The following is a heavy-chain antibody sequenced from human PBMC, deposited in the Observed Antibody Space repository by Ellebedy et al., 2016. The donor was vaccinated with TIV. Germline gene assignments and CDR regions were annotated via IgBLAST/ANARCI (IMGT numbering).Heavy chain of an antibody. Sequence: GGSLRLXCAASGFALANYHMHWVRQAPGKGLEWVAVIWYDGGYKWYADSVKGRCTISRDNSKNTLYLEMDSLRAEDTAMYYCATERSSADFDIWGQGTRVTVSS. CDR1: GFALANYH. J-gene: IGHJ3*02. CDR2: IWYDGGYK. CDR3: ATERSSADFDI. D-gene: IGHD3-16*01. V-gene: IGHV3-33*01.